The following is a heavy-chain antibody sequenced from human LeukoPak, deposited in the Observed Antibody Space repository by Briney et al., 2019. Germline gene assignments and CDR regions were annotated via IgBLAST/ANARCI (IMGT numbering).Heavy chain of an antibody. D-gene: IGHD6-19*01. Sequence: PGGSLRLSCAASGFSLGTDWMNWVRQAPGKGLVWVSRINSDGSTTTYADSVKGRFTISRDNAKNSLYLQMNSLRPEDTALYYCAKDSAVAGRHFDSWGQGTLVTVSS. J-gene: IGHJ4*02. CDR2: INSDGSTT. V-gene: IGHV3-74*01. CDR3: AKDSAVAGRHFDS. CDR1: GFSLGTDW.